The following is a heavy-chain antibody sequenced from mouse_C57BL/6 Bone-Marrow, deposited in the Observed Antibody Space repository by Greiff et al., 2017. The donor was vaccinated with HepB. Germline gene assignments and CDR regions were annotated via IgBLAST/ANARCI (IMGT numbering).Heavy chain of an antibody. CDR3: ARSGYGGGIYYYAMDY. Sequence: VQLQQSGAELMKPGASVKLSCKATGYTFTGYWIEWVKQRPGHGLEWIGEILPGSGSTNYNEKFKGKATFTADTSSNTAYMQLSSLTTEDSAIYYCARSGYGGGIYYYAMDYWGQGTSVTVSS. CDR2: ILPGSGST. D-gene: IGHD2-2*01. V-gene: IGHV1-9*01. J-gene: IGHJ4*01. CDR1: GYTFTGYW.